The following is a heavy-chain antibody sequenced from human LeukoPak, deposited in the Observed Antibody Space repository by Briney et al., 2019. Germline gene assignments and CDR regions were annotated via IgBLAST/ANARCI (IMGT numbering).Heavy chain of an antibody. Sequence: SETLSLTCTVSGYSISSGDYWGWIRQPPGKGLEGMGYFYYSGSTNYNPSLKSRVTISVDTSKTQFSLKLSSVTAADTAVYYCARINYDILTGYPFDYWGQGTLVTVSS. D-gene: IGHD3-9*01. CDR2: FYYSGST. CDR1: GYSISSGDY. J-gene: IGHJ4*02. V-gene: IGHV4-61*08. CDR3: ARINYDILTGYPFDY.